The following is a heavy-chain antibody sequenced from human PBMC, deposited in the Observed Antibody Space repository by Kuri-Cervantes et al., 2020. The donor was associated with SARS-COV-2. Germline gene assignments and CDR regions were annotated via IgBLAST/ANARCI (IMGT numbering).Heavy chain of an antibody. V-gene: IGHV3-33*08. D-gene: IGHD2-2*02. Sequence: GGSLRLSCVASGFIFSNYAMHWVRQAPGKGLEWVAIISYDGNNLYADAVKGRFTISRDNSKNTLHLQMNSLRAEDTAVYYCARVWNIVVVPAAIPYYYYMDVWGKGTTVTVSS. CDR1: GFIFSNYA. CDR2: ISYDGNNL. J-gene: IGHJ6*03. CDR3: ARVWNIVVVPAAIPYYYYMDV.